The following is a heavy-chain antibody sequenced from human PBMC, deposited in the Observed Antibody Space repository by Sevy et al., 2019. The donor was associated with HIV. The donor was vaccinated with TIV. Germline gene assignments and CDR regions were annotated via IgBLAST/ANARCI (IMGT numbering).Heavy chain of an antibody. CDR2: ISWNSGIV. Sequence: SLKISCAASGFTFDDYAMHWVRQAPGKGLEWVSGISWNSGIVKYGDSVKGRFTVSRDNAKNSLYLQMNSLRPEDTAFYYCAKDRLLRPSPHSDFWGQGTLVTVSS. J-gene: IGHJ4*02. D-gene: IGHD3-22*01. CDR1: GFTFDDYA. CDR3: AKDRLLRPSPHSDF. V-gene: IGHV3-9*01.